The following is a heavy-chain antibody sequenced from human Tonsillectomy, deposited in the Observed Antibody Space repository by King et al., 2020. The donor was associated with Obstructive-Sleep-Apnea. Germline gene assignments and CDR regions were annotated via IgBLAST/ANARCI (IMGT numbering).Heavy chain of an antibody. CDR1: GFPFRTYW. D-gene: IGHD3-10*01. J-gene: IGHJ4*02. Sequence: VPLVAAGGGFVPPGGSLRLSCAASGFPFRTYWMHWVRQAPGKGLVWVSRIIGDARTPSYADTVQGRFTVSRDNAKNTLYLQMHSLRVEDTAVYYCARDRGSFSYWGPGTLVTVSS. CDR3: ARDRGSFSY. CDR2: IIGDARTP. V-gene: IGHV3-74*01.